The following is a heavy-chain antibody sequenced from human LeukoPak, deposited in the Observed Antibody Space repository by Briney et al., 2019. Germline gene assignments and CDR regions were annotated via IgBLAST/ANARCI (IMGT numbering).Heavy chain of an antibody. CDR1: GFTFGNSW. J-gene: IGHJ3*01. D-gene: IGHD2/OR15-2a*01. V-gene: IGHV3-74*01. CDR2: INADGSTT. CDR3: TFVEEPPDSDGFDV. Sequence: PGGSLRLSCAASGFTFGNSWVHWVRQAPGKGLVWVSLINADGSTTSYADSVKGRFTISRDNARNTLSLEMNSLTIEDTAVYYCTFVEEPPDSDGFDVWGQGTMITVSS.